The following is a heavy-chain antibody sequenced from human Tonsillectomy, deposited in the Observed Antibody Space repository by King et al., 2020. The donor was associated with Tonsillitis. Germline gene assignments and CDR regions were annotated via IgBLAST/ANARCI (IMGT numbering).Heavy chain of an antibody. CDR3: ARDRHDYGDFYPDY. J-gene: IGHJ4*02. V-gene: IGHV4-4*07. CDR2: IYTSGST. D-gene: IGHD4-17*01. CDR1: GGSISSYY. Sequence: VQLQESGPGLVKPSETLSLTCTVSGGSISSYYWSWIRQPAGKGLECIGRIYTSGSTNYNPSLKSRVTMSVDTSKNQFSLKLSSVSAADTAVYYCARDRHDYGDFYPDYWGQGTLVTVSS.